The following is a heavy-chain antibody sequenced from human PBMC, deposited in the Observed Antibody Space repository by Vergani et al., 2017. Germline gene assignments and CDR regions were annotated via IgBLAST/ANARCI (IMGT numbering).Heavy chain of an antibody. V-gene: IGHV4-38-2*02. J-gene: IGHJ3*02. CDR2: VFHSGSA. CDR3: ARQFWVSQGVGAFET. Sequence: QVQLQESGPGLVKPSETLSLTCSVSGYSISRGYYWGWIRQPPGKGLEWIATVFHSGSAYYNPSLRRRGTISVETSKNQFSLRLTTLTAAGTAVYYCARQFWVSQGVGAFETWGRGTEVAVSS. D-gene: IGHD3-16*01. CDR1: GYSISRGYY.